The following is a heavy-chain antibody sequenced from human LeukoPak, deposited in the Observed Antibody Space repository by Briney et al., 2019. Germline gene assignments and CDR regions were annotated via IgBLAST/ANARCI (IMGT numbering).Heavy chain of an antibody. CDR1: GFTFSNFA. CDR2: ITGSAGST. Sequence: GGSLRLSCAASGFTFSNFAMNWVRQAPGKGLEWVSDITGSAGSTYYADSVKGRFTISRDNSKNTLYLQMDSLRAEDTAVYFCAKGAGYNAVRCVDYWGQGTLVTVSS. V-gene: IGHV3-23*01. J-gene: IGHJ4*02. D-gene: IGHD5-24*01. CDR3: AKGAGYNAVRCVDY.